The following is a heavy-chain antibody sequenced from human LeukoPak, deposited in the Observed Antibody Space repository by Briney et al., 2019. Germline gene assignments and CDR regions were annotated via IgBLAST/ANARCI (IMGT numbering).Heavy chain of an antibody. J-gene: IGHJ4*02. Sequence: PGGSLRLSCAASGLTFSNYAMSWVRQAPGKGLEWVSGVSGSGGSTYYADSVKGRFTISGDNSKNTLYLQMNSLRAEDTAVYYCAKYGRAWHPYYFDYWGQGTLVTVSS. V-gene: IGHV3-23*01. D-gene: IGHD2-15*01. CDR2: VSGSGGST. CDR1: GLTFSNYA. CDR3: AKYGRAWHPYYFDY.